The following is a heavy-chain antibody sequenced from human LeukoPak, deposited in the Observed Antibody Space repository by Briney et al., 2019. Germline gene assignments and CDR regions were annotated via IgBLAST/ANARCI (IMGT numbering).Heavy chain of an antibody. D-gene: IGHD4-17*01. CDR2: VFTTGST. J-gene: IGHJ4*02. CDR3: ARALTTADFDY. CDR1: GGSICRYF. Sequence: PSETLSPTCTVSGGSICRYFWSWIRQPAGKGLEWIGRVFTTGSTTCNPSLKSRVTMSVDTSKNQFSLKLTSMAAADTAMYYCARALTTADFDYWGQGTLVAVSS. V-gene: IGHV4-4*07.